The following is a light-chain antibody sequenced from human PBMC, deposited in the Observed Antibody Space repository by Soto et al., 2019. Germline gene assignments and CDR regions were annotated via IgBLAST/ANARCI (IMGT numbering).Light chain of an antibody. CDR2: SAS. V-gene: IGKV3-15*01. CDR1: ERVSTN. J-gene: IGKJ1*01. CDR3: QQYNNLPPT. Sequence: DIVMTHSPLTLSVSPGESATLSCRASERVSTNLAWYQQTPGQAPRLLIYSASRRPTDIPVRFSGSGSGAEFTLTISSLQSEDFAIYYCQQYNNLPPTFGQGTKVDIK.